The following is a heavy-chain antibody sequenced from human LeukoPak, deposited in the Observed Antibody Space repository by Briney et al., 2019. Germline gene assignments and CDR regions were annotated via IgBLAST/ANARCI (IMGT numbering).Heavy chain of an antibody. CDR2: FDPEDGET. J-gene: IGHJ4*02. Sequence: GASVKVSCKVSGYTLTELSMHWVRQAPGKGLEWMGGFDPEDGETIYAQKFQGRVTMTEGTSTDTAYMELSSLRSEDTAVYYCATGYRTGGDFDYWGQGTLVTVSS. V-gene: IGHV1-24*01. CDR3: ATGYRTGGDFDY. CDR1: GYTLTELS. D-gene: IGHD3-16*01.